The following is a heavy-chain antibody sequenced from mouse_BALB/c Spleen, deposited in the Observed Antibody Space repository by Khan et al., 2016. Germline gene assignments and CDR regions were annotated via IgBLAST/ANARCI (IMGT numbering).Heavy chain of an antibody. J-gene: IGHJ3*01. V-gene: IGHV2-9*02. CDR3: ARADQDYDAWFAS. D-gene: IGHD2-4*01. CDR1: GFSLTNSG. Sequence: QVQLKESGPGLVAPSQSLSITCTVSGFSLTNSGVHWICQPPGKGLEWLGVIWPGGSTDYNSALMSRLSITYVNSHNQVFLDMSSLQTDDTAMYYCARADQDYDAWFASWGQGTLVIVSA. CDR2: IWPGGST.